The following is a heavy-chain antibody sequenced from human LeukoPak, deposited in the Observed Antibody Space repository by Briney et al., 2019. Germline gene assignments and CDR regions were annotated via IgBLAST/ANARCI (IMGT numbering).Heavy chain of an antibody. V-gene: IGHV4-59*01. Sequence: SETPSLTCTVSGGSISSYYWSWIRQPPGKGLEWIGYIYYSGSTNYNPSLKSRVTISVDTSKNQFSLKLSSVTAADTAVYYCARVRGYSGYDQYYYYGMDVWGQGTTVTVSS. CDR3: ARVRGYSGYDQYYYYGMDV. J-gene: IGHJ6*02. D-gene: IGHD5-12*01. CDR1: GGSISSYY. CDR2: IYYSGST.